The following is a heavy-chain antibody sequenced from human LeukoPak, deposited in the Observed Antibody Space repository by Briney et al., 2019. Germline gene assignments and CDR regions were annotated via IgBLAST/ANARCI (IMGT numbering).Heavy chain of an antibody. Sequence: GGSLRLSCAASGFTFSNYAMSWVRQPPGKGLEWVSGVSGGGSVAFYANSVEGRFTVSRDNSKNTLSLQMNSLRAEDTAVYYCAKDPYGTRYFDYWGQGTLVTVSS. V-gene: IGHV3-23*01. D-gene: IGHD2-2*01. CDR3: AKDPYGTRYFDY. CDR1: GFTFSNYA. J-gene: IGHJ4*02. CDR2: VSGGGSVA.